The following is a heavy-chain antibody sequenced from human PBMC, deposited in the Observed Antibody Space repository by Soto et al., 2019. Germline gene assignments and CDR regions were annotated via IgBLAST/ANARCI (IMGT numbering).Heavy chain of an antibody. V-gene: IGHV4-31*03. D-gene: IGHD7-27*01. CDR2: IYYSGSA. CDR1: GASISRGAYY. J-gene: IGHJ5*02. CDR3: ARGVLANWGPENWFDP. Sequence: QVQLQESGPGLVKPSQTLSLTCSVSGASISRGAYYWSWIRQHPGKGLEWIGNIYYSGSAYYNPSLKSRVTISVDTSQNQFSLKLSSVTAADTAVYYCARGVLANWGPENWFDPWGLGTLVTVSS.